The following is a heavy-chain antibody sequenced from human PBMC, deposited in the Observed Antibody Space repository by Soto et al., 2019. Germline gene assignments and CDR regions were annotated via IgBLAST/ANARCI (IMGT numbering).Heavy chain of an antibody. V-gene: IGHV3-48*03. Sequence: GGSLRLSCAASRFTFSNSEMFWVRQAPGKGLEWVSKINYSGSNIYYSKSVKGRFTISRDNAKNSLYLQMNSLRAEDTAVYYCARDHRYYYDSSGYFDLGGQGTLVTVSS. CDR2: INYSGSNI. CDR3: ARDHRYYYDSSGYFDL. CDR1: RFTFSNSE. D-gene: IGHD3-22*01. J-gene: IGHJ4*02.